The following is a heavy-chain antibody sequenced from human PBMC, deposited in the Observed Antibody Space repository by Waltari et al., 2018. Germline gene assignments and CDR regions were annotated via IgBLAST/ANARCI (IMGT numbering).Heavy chain of an antibody. CDR3: AGGHTPHPFSVVVAANPYNWFDP. CDR2: IIPIPRRA. CDR1: GGTFSSYA. D-gene: IGHD2-15*01. J-gene: IGHJ5*02. Sequence: QVQLVQSGAAVKKPGSSVKVSCKASGGTFSSYAISWVRPAPGQGLEWMGGIIPIPRRAKDGRRLRGIGTITADEATRTASMGVSSRRCVSTAEYYGAGGHTPHPFSVVVAANPYNWFDPWGQGTLVTGSS. V-gene: IGHV1-69*11.